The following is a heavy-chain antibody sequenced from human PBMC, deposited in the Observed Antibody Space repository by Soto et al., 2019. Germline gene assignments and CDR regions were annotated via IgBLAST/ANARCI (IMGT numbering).Heavy chain of an antibody. CDR3: ATTDPRYYFDY. J-gene: IGHJ4*02. CDR2: IIPIFGTA. CDR1: GGTFSSYA. V-gene: IGHV1-69*13. Sequence: VASVKVSCKASGGTFSSYAISWVRQAPGQGLEWMGGIIPIFGTANYAQKFQGRVTITADESTSTAYMELSSLRSEDTAVYYCATTDPRYYFDYWGQATLVTVSS.